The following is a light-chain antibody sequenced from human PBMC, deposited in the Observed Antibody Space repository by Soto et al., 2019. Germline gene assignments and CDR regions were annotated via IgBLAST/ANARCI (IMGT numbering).Light chain of an antibody. CDR3: AAWDDGLSGYYV. Sequence: QSVLRQAPSASGTPGQRITISCSGSPCNIGSNSVSWCQQFPGTAPKLLIYENNQRPSGVPDRFSGSKSGTSASLAISGLRSEDEADYYCAAWDDGLSGYYVFGTGTKVTVL. J-gene: IGLJ1*01. CDR2: ENN. V-gene: IGLV1-47*01. CDR1: PCNIGSNS.